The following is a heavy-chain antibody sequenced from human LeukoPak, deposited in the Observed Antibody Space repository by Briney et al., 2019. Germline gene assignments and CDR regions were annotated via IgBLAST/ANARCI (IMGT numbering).Heavy chain of an antibody. CDR2: IGTAGDT. CDR3: ARAKPDCSGGSCYSGTSHFDY. CDR1: GFTFSSYG. J-gene: IGHJ4*02. Sequence: GGSLRLSCAASGFTFSSYGMHWVRQATGKGLEWVSAIGTAGDTYYPGSVKGRFTISRENAKNSLYLQMNSLRAGDTAVYYCARAKPDCSGGSCYSGTSHFDYWGQGTLVTVSS. V-gene: IGHV3-13*04. D-gene: IGHD2-15*01.